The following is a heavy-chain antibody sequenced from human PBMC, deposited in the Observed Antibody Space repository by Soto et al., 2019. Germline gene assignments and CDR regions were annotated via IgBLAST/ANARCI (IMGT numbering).Heavy chain of an antibody. Sequence: SETLSLTCTVSGGSISSYYWSWIRQPPGKGLEWIGYIYYSGSTNYNPSLKSRVTISVDTSKNQFSLKLSSVTAADTAVYYCARDFGIAARPRWFDPWGQGTLVTVSS. D-gene: IGHD6-6*01. J-gene: IGHJ5*02. CDR3: ARDFGIAARPRWFDP. CDR1: GGSISSYY. V-gene: IGHV4-59*01. CDR2: IYYSGST.